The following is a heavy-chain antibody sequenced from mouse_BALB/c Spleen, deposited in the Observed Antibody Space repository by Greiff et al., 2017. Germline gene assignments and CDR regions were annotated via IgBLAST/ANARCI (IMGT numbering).Heavy chain of an antibody. Sequence: QVQLKESGAELVRPGTSVKVSCKASGYAFTNYLIEWVKQRPGQGLEWIGVINPGSGGTNYNEKFKGKATLTADKSSSTAYMQLSSLTSDDSAVYFCARQMDYWGQGTSVTVSS. CDR2: INPGSGGT. J-gene: IGHJ4*01. CDR1: GYAFTNYL. CDR3: ARQMDY. V-gene: IGHV1-54*01.